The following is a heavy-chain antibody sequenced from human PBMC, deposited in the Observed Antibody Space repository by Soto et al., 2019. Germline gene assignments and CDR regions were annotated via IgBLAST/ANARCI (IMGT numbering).Heavy chain of an antibody. CDR1: GYTFTSYA. CDR2: INAGNGNT. CDR3: ERLVVVRGYYYGMDV. J-gene: IGHJ6*02. Sequence: QVQLVQSGAEVKKPGASVKVSCKASGYTFTSYAMHWVRQAPGQRLEWMGWINAGNGNTKYSQKFQGRVTITRDTSASTAYMELSSLRSEDTAVYYCERLVVVRGYYYGMDVWGQGTTVTVSS. V-gene: IGHV1-3*01. D-gene: IGHD2-15*01.